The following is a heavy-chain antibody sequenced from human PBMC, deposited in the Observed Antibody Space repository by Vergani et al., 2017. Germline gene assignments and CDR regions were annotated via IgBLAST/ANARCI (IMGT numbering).Heavy chain of an antibody. D-gene: IGHD3-10*01. Sequence: QVQLVQSGAEVKKPGSSVKVSCKASGGTFSSYAISWVRQAPGQGLEWMGGIIPIFGTANYAQKFQGRVTITADKSTSTAYMELSSLRSEDTAVYYCARGDMVRGVIMSVYYYYYMDVWGKGTTVTVSS. CDR3: ARGDMVRGVIMSVYYYYYMDV. J-gene: IGHJ6*03. CDR2: IIPIFGTA. CDR1: GGTFSSYA. V-gene: IGHV1-69*06.